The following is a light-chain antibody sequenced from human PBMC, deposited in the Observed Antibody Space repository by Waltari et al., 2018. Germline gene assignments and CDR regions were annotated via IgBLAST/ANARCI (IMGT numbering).Light chain of an antibody. J-gene: IGKJ1*01. CDR3: QQYRNLWT. CDR1: QSLRNW. V-gene: IGKV1-5*03. Sequence: DIQMTQSPSTLSASVGDRVTITCRASQSLRNWLAWYQQKPGKAPKVLNYKASTLESGVPSRFSGSGSWTEFTLTISSLQPDDFATDYCQQYRNLWTFGQGTKVEIK. CDR2: KAS.